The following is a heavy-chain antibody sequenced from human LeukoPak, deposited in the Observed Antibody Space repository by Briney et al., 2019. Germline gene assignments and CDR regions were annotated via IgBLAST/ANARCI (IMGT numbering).Heavy chain of an antibody. CDR3: ARDYGEAPYYYYYMVV. D-gene: IGHD3-16*01. V-gene: IGHV1-8*03. CDR1: GYTFTSYD. J-gene: IGHJ6*03. CDR2: MNPNSGNT. Sequence: ASVKVSFKASGYTFTSYDINWVRQATGQGLEWMGWMNPNSGNTGYAQKFQGRVTITRNTSISTAYMELSSLRSEDTAVYYCARDYGEAPYYYYYMVVWGKGTTVTVSS.